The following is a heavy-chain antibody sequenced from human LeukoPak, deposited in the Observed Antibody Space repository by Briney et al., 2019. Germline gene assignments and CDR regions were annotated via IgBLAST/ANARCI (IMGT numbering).Heavy chain of an antibody. Sequence: QPGGSLRLSCAASGFTFSSYWMSWVRQAPGKGLEWVSLISSSGIYIYYADSVKGRFTISRDNAKNSLYLQMNSLRAEDTAVYYCARVFSSASPRYFDYWGQGTLVTVSS. J-gene: IGHJ4*02. CDR2: ISSSGIYI. CDR3: ARVFSSASPRYFDY. D-gene: IGHD2-2*01. V-gene: IGHV3-21*01. CDR1: GFTFSSYW.